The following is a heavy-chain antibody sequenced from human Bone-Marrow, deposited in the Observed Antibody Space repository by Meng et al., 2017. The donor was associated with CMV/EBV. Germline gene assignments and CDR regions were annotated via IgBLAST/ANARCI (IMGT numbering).Heavy chain of an antibody. Sequence: SGPTLVKPTQTLTLTYTFSGFSLSTSGMCVSWVRQPPGKALEWLALIDWDDDKYYSTSLKTRLTISKDTSKNQVVLTMTNMDPVDTATYYCARSHSIFGVVPFDYWGQGTLVTVSS. D-gene: IGHD3-3*01. CDR3: ARSHSIFGVVPFDY. J-gene: IGHJ4*02. CDR2: IDWDDDK. V-gene: IGHV2-70*20. CDR1: GFSLSTSGMC.